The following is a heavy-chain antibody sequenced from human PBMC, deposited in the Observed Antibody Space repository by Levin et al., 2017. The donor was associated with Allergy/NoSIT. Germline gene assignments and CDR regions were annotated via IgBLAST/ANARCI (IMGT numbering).Heavy chain of an antibody. J-gene: IGHJ5*01. CDR1: GFTFSSYG. CDR2: ISYDGSNK. Sequence: GGSLRLSCAASGFTFSSYGMHWVRQAPGKGLEWVAVISYDGSNKYYADSVKGRFTISRDNSKNTLYLQMNSLRAEDTAVYYCAKGRLRYCSGGSCYWFDYWGQGTLVTVSS. D-gene: IGHD2-15*01. CDR3: AKGRLRYCSGGSCYWFDY. V-gene: IGHV3-30*18.